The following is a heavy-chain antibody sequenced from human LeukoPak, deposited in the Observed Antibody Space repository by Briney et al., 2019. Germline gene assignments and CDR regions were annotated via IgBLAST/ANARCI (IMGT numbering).Heavy chain of an antibody. J-gene: IGHJ3*01. Sequence: MSSETLSLTCAVYGGSFSGYYWSWVRQPPGKGLEWIGFVYYTGSTNYSPSLKSRVTISVDTSKNQFSLKLRSVTAADTAVYYCARISSSNWYNERGAFDVWGQGTMVTVSS. D-gene: IGHD6-13*01. CDR1: GGSFSGYY. CDR3: ARISSSNWYNERGAFDV. CDR2: VYYTGST. V-gene: IGHV4-59*01.